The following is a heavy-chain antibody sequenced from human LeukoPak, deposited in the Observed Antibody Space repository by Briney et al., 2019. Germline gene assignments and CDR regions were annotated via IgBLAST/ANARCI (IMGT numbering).Heavy chain of an antibody. CDR2: INPNSGGT. CDR1: GYTFTSYD. CDR3: ARDDPSLVGAVGY. Sequence: GASVKVSCKASGYTFTSYDINWVRQATGQGLEWMGWINPNSGGTNYAQKFQGRVTMTRDTSISTAYMELSRLRSDDTAVYYCARDDPSLVGAVGYWGQGTLVTVSS. D-gene: IGHD2-15*01. J-gene: IGHJ4*02. V-gene: IGHV1-2*02.